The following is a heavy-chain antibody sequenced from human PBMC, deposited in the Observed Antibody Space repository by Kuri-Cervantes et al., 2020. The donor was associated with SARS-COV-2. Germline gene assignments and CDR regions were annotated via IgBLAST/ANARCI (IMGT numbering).Heavy chain of an antibody. CDR3: VKDPKGFGVSFLVAAFDI. V-gene: IGHV3-30*18. J-gene: IGHJ3*02. CDR1: GFTFSSYG. D-gene: IGHD3-3*02. Sequence: GESLKISCAASGFTFSSYGMHWVRQAPGKGLEWVAVISYDGSNKYYADSVKCRFTISRDNSKNTLYLQMSSLRAEDTAVYYCVKDPKGFGVSFLVAAFDIWGQGTMVTVSS. CDR2: ISYDGSNK.